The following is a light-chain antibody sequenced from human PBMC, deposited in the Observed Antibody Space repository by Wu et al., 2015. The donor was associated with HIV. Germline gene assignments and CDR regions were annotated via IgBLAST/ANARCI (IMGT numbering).Light chain of an antibody. CDR2: GIS. Sequence: IVLTQSPDNVSVSPGARVNLYCRASEAVRNTYLAWYQQKPGQAPRLLIYGISTRAAGIPARFSDSRSGTEFTLTISTHQSEDFAVYYCQQYNKWPLTFGGGTKVEIK. V-gene: IGKV3-15*01. CDR3: QQYNKWPLT. CDR1: EAVRNT. J-gene: IGKJ4*01.